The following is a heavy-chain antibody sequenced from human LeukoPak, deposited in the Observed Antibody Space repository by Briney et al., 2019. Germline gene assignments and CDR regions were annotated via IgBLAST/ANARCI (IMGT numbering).Heavy chain of an antibody. V-gene: IGHV1-69*13. CDR2: IIPIFGTA. D-gene: IGHD1-26*01. CDR1: AGTFTSYA. CDR3: ARSQEGASPNDAFDI. J-gene: IGHJ3*02. Sequence: GASVTVCCKASAGTFTSYAISWVRQAPGPGLEWMGGIIPIFGTANYAQKFQGRVTITADEYTSTAYMELSSLRSEDTAVYYFARSQEGASPNDAFDIWGQGTMVTVSS.